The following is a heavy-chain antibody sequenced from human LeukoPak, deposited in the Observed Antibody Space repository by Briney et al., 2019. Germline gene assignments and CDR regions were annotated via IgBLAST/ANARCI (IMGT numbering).Heavy chain of an antibody. D-gene: IGHD2-2*02. J-gene: IGHJ4*02. V-gene: IGHV3-74*01. CDR1: GFTFSSYW. CDR2: INTDDSST. CDR3: ARVRYCGSTSCSTYFDY. Sequence: PGGSLRLSCAASGFTFSSYWMHWVRQAPGKELVWVSRINTDDSSTTYADTVKGRFTISRDNAKNTLYLQMSSLRAEDTAVYYCARVRYCGSTSCSTYFDYWGQGTLVTVSS.